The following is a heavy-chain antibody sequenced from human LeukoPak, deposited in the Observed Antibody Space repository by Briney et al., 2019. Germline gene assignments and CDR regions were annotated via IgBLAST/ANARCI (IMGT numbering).Heavy chain of an antibody. J-gene: IGHJ4*02. CDR1: GYSISSGYY. CDR2: IYYSGST. CDR3: ARLADY. V-gene: IGHV4-38-2*02. Sequence: SETLSLTCTVSGYSISSGYYWGWIRQPPGKGLEWIGYIYYSGSTNYNPSLKSRVTISVDTSKNQFSLKLSSVTAADTAVYYCARLADYWGQGTLVTVSS.